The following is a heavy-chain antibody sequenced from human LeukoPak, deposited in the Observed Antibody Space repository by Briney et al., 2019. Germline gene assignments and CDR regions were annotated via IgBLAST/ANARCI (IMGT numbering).Heavy chain of an antibody. Sequence: KTSETLSLTCAAYGGSFSGYYWSWIRQPPGKGLEWIGEINHSGSTNYNPSLKSRVTISLDTSKNQFSLKLSSVTAADTAVYYCARRWFGELGNSYYFDYWGQGTLVTVSS. V-gene: IGHV4-34*01. D-gene: IGHD3-10*01. CDR3: ARRWFGELGNSYYFDY. CDR1: GGSFSGYY. CDR2: INHSGST. J-gene: IGHJ4*02.